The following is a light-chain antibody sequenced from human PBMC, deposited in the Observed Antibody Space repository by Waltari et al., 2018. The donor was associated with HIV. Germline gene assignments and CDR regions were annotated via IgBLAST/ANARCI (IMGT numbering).Light chain of an antibody. J-gene: IGKJ5*01. CDR2: AAS. CDR3: QKYNSALPIT. V-gene: IGKV1-27*01. CDR1: QGISNY. Sequence: DIQMTQSPSSLSASVGDRVTIPCRASQGISNYLAWYQQKPGKVPKLLIYAASTLQSGVPSRFSGSGSGTDFTLTISSLQPEDVATYYCQKYNSALPITFGQGTRLEIK.